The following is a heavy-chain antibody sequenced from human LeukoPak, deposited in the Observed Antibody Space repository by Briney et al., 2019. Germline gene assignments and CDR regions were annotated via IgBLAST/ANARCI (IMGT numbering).Heavy chain of an antibody. V-gene: IGHV3-7*01. CDR1: GFTFSSYG. CDR2: IKQDGSEK. D-gene: IGHD6-13*01. CDR3: ARWVWYARYYYYGMDV. J-gene: IGHJ6*02. Sequence: GGSLRLSCAASGFTFSSYGMHWVRQAPGKGLEWVANIKQDGSEKYYVDSVKGRFTISRDNARNSLYLQMNSLRAEDTAVYYCARWVWYARYYYYGMDVWGQGTTVTVSS.